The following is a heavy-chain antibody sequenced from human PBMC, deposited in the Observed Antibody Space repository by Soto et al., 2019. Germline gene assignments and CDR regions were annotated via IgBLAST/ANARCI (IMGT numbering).Heavy chain of an antibody. CDR3: ASGIQLWLRRINNGYSG. CDR1: SGTFSTYA. V-gene: IGHV1-69*12. J-gene: IGHJ4*02. D-gene: IGHD5-18*01. Sequence: QVQRVQSGAEVKKPESSVKVSCKAPSGTFSTYAISWVRPAPGQGLEWMGGIIPMFGTANYAQRFQDRVTITADESTNAVYMELSSLRSEDTAVYFCASGIQLWLRRINNGYSGWGQGTLVTVSS. CDR2: IIPMFGTA.